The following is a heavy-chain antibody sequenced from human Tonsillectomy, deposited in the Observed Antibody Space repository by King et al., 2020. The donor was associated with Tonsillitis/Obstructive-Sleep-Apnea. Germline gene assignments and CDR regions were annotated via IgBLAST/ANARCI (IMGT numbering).Heavy chain of an antibody. CDR3: ARGETMVNNWFDP. CDR1: GFTFSSYS. Sequence: VQLVESGGGLVKPGGSLRLSCAASGFTFSSYSMNWVRQAPGKGLEWVSSISSSSSYIYQADSVKGRFTISRDNAKNSLYLQMNSLRAEDTAVYYCARGETMVNNWFDPWGQGTLVTVSS. V-gene: IGHV3-21*01. D-gene: IGHD4/OR15-4a*01. J-gene: IGHJ5*02. CDR2: ISSSSSYI.